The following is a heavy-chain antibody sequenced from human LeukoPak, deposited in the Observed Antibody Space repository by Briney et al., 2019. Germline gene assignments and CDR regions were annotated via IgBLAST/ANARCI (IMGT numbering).Heavy chain of an antibody. CDR1: GFTFDDYA. J-gene: IGHJ4*02. CDR3: ARYYSGAWSL. Sequence: PGGSLRLSCAASGFTFDDYAMHWVRQAPGKGLEWVSGISWNSGSMGYVDSVKGRFTISRDNAKNSLYLQMNSRRAEDTAVYYCARYYSGAWSLWGQGTLVTVS. D-gene: IGHD6-19*01. V-gene: IGHV3-9*01. CDR2: ISWNSGSM.